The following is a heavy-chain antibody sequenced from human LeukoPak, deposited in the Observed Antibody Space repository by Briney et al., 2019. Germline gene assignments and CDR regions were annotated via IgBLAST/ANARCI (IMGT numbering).Heavy chain of an antibody. CDR2: ISSSSSYA. Sequence: PGGSLRLSCAASGFTFSDYYMSWSRQAPGKGLEWVSYISSSSSYANYADSVKGRFTISRDNAKNSLYLQMNSLRAEDTAVYYCAREKEVLLWFGELSDWFDPWGQGTLVTVSS. CDR3: AREKEVLLWFGELSDWFDP. CDR1: GFTFSDYY. V-gene: IGHV3-11*06. J-gene: IGHJ5*02. D-gene: IGHD3-10*01.